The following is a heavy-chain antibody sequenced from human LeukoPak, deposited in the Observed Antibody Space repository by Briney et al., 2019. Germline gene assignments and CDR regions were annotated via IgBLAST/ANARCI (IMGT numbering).Heavy chain of an antibody. CDR3: ARDVQLERLLH. J-gene: IGHJ4*02. Sequence: GASVKVSCKASGYTFTGYYMHWVRQAPGQGLEWMGWINPNSGGTNYAQKFQGRVTMTRDTSISTVYMELSRLRSDATAVYYCARDVQLERLLHWGQGTLVTVSS. CDR1: GYTFTGYY. CDR2: INPNSGGT. D-gene: IGHD1-1*01. V-gene: IGHV1-2*02.